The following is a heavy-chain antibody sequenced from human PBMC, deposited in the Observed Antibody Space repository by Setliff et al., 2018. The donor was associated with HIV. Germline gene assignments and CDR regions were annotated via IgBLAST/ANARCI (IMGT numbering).Heavy chain of an antibody. CDR2: LYYSGNT. CDR1: GASVNSHY. V-gene: IGHV4-59*02. J-gene: IGHJ5*02. D-gene: IGHD3-22*01. Sequence: KLSETLSLTCTVSGASVNSHYWAWIRQPPGKGLEWIGSLYYSGNTNYNPSLKSRVTISADTSKNQFSLKLRSVTAADTAVYYCAGVLSSGYYDGPWGQGTLVTVSS. CDR3: AGVLSSGYYDGP.